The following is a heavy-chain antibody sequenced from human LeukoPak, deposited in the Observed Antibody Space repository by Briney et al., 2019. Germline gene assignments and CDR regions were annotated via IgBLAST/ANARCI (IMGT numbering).Heavy chain of an antibody. CDR2: ICSSGSTI. V-gene: IGHV3-48*03. Sequence: GPLRLSCAASGFTFSSYEMNWVRQGPGEGVEWVSYICSSGSTIYYADSVKGRFTISRDNAKNSLYLQMNSLRAEDTAVYYCARDSRPNSSSSRKDFDYWGQGTLVTVSS. D-gene: IGHD6-6*01. CDR1: GFTFSSYE. CDR3: ARDSRPNSSSSRKDFDY. J-gene: IGHJ4*02.